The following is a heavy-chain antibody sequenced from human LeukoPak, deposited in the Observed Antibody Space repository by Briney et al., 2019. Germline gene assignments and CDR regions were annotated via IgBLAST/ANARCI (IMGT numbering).Heavy chain of an antibody. CDR3: ARLSPISSYDFWSGYAHDAFDI. J-gene: IGHJ3*02. CDR2: IYYSGRA. V-gene: IGHV4-39*02. D-gene: IGHD3-3*01. Sequence: SETLSLSCTVSGGSISSSSYYWGWIRQPPGKGLESIGSIYYSGRAYSNPSLRSRATLTVDTAKNHFSLKLSSVTAADTAVYYCARLSPISSYDFWSGYAHDAFDIWGQGTMVTVSS. CDR1: GGSISSSSYY.